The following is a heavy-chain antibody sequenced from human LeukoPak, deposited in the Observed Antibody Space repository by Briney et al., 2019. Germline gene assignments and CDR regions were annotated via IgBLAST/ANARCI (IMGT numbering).Heavy chain of an antibody. CDR1: GFTFSDYH. CDR3: ARCSDWGGDY. D-gene: IGHD3-16*01. CDR2: ITSSGSTI. Sequence: GGSLRLSCAASGFTFSDYHMSWFRQAPGKGLEWLSYITSSGSTIYYADSVKGRFTISRDNAKTSLYLQMNSLRADDTAVYYCARCSDWGGDYWGQGTLVTVSS. V-gene: IGHV3-11*04. J-gene: IGHJ4*02.